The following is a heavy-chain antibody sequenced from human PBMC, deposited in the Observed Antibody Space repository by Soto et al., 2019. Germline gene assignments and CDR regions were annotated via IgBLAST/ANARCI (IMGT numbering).Heavy chain of an antibody. D-gene: IGHD3-10*01. J-gene: IGHJ6*02. Sequence: GGSLRLSCAASGFTFRSYGMSWVRQTPGKGLEWLAIIQYDGSKEYYADSVKGRFSISRGNSKNTLDLQMNSLRAEDSAVYYCARDRTYYGSGAVGMDVWGQGTTVTVSS. CDR3: ARDRTYYGSGAVGMDV. CDR1: GFTFRSYG. V-gene: IGHV3-33*07. CDR2: IQYDGSKE.